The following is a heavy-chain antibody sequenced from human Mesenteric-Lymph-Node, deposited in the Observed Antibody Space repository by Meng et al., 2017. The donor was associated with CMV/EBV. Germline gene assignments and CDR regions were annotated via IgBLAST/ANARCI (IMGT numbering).Heavy chain of an antibody. CDR3: ARVGLVVVPAAIRGYYYYGMDV. D-gene: IGHD2-2*02. CDR1: GYTFSSYD. V-gene: IGHV1-8*01. CDR2: MNPNSGNT. J-gene: IGHJ6*02. Sequence: ASVKVSCKASGYTFSSYDINWVRQATGQGLEWMGWMNPNSGNTGYAQKFQGRVTMTRDTSISTAYMELSRLRSDDTAVYYCARVGLVVVPAAIRGYYYYGMDVWGQGTTVTVSS.